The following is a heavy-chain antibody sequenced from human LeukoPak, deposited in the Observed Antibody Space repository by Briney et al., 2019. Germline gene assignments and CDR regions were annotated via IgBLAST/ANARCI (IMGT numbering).Heavy chain of an antibody. CDR1: GYTFTDYY. V-gene: IGHV1-2*02. J-gene: IGHJ6*03. CDR3: ARAWGNSNYYYMDV. D-gene: IGHD4-23*01. Sequence: ASVKVSCKASGYTFTDYYIHWVRQAPGQGLEWMGWINPNSGGTFYGQTFQGRVTMTRDTSISTAYMELSRLRSDDTAVYYCARAWGNSNYYYMDVWGKGTTVTISS. CDR2: INPNSGGT.